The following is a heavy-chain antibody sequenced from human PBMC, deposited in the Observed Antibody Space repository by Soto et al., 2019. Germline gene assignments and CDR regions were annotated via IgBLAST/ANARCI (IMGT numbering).Heavy chain of an antibody. CDR3: ARRYGGNFDY. V-gene: IGHV4-59*01. J-gene: IGHJ4*01. D-gene: IGHD3-16*01. CDR2: IYYSGST. CDR1: GGSISSYY. Sequence: QVQLQESGPGLVKPSETLSLTCTVSGGSISSYYWSWIRQPPGKGLEWIGYIYYSGSTNYNPSLKSRVTISVDTSKNQFSLKLSSVTAADTAVYYCARRYGGNFDYWGHGTLVTVSS.